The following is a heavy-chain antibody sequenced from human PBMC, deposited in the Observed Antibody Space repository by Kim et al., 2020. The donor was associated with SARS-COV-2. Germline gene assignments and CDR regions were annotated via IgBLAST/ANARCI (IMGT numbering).Heavy chain of an antibody. J-gene: IGHJ4*02. Sequence: AQEFQGRVTITADKSTSTAYMELSSLRSEDTAVYYCASKGIAVAGTPFDYWGQGTLVTVSS. CDR3: ASKGIAVAGTPFDY. D-gene: IGHD6-19*01. V-gene: IGHV1-69*02.